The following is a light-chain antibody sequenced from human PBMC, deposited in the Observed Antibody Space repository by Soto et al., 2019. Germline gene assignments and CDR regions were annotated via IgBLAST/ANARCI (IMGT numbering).Light chain of an antibody. CDR3: SSYAGTKNFVV. Sequence: QSVLTQPASVSGSPGQSITISCTGTSSDVGGYNYVSWYQQHPGKAPKLMIYDVSNRPSGVSNRFSGSKSGNTASLTISGLQAEDEATYHCSSYAGTKNFVVFGGGTQLTVL. V-gene: IGLV2-14*01. CDR2: DVS. CDR1: SSDVGGYNY. J-gene: IGLJ2*01.